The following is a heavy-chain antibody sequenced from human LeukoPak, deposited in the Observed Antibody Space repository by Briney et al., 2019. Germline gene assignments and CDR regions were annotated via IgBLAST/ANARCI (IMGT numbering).Heavy chain of an antibody. Sequence: SETLSLTCTVSGGSISSGDYYWTWIRQPPGKGLEWIGCIYYSGSTYYNPSLKSRLTISVDTSKNLFSLTLSSVTAADTAVYYCSRDVQTSGDAFDIWGQGTMVTVSS. CDR2: IYYSGST. V-gene: IGHV4-30-4*01. J-gene: IGHJ3*02. CDR1: GGSISSGDYY. D-gene: IGHD4-11*01. CDR3: SRDVQTSGDAFDI.